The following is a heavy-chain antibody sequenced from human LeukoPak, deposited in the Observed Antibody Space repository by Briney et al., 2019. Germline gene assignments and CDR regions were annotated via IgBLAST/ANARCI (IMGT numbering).Heavy chain of an antibody. Sequence: GGSLRLSCAASGFTFSNSAMSWVRQAPGKGLEGVSTLSGSGITTYYADSVKGRFTIPRDNYKNTLYLQMNTLRAEDSPLYYCAKGIYSSGWSYFDYWGHGTLVTVSS. D-gene: IGHD6-19*01. CDR3: AKGIYSSGWSYFDY. CDR2: LSGSGITT. V-gene: IGHV3-23*01. J-gene: IGHJ4*01. CDR1: GFTFSNSA.